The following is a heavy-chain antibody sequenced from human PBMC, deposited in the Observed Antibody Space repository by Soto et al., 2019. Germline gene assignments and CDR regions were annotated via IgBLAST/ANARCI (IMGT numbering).Heavy chain of an antibody. D-gene: IGHD3-10*01. J-gene: IGHJ4*02. V-gene: IGHV1-69*02. Sequence: QVQLVQSGTEVKKPGSSVKVSCKASGDTFSFYTINWVRQAPGLGLEWVGRINPIVSMSNYAQKFHGRVSMTADKSTSTAYMELRSLRYDDTAMYFCAASYGSGYRAFDYWGQGDLVIVSS. CDR3: AASYGSGYRAFDY. CDR2: INPIVSMS. CDR1: GDTFSFYT.